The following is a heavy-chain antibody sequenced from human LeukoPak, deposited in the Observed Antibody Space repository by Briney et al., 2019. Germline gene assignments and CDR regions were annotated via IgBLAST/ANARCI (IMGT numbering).Heavy chain of an antibody. V-gene: IGHV4-34*01. J-gene: IGHJ4*02. CDR2: INHSGST. D-gene: IGHD5-24*01. CDR3: ARGVIGDGYNNFDY. CDR1: GGSFSGYY. Sequence: SETLSLTCAVYGGSFSGYYWSWIRQPPGKGLEWIGEINHSGSTNYNPSLKSRVTISIDTPKNQFSLKLSSVTAADTAVYYCARGVIGDGYNNFDYWGQGTLVTVSS.